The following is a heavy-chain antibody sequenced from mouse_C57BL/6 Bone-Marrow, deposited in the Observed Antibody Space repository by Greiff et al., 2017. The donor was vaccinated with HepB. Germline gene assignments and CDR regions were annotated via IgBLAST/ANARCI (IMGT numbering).Heavy chain of an antibody. CDR1: GYTFTDYE. J-gene: IGHJ2*01. D-gene: IGHD1-1*01. V-gene: IGHV1-15*01. CDR3: TRVGLLRWDY. Sequence: QVQLQQSGAELVRPGASVTLSCKASGYTFTDYEMHWVKQTPVHGLEWIGAIDPETGGTAYNQKFKGKAILTADKSSSTAYMELRSLTSEDSAVYYCTRVGLLRWDYWGQGTTLTVSS. CDR2: IDPETGGT.